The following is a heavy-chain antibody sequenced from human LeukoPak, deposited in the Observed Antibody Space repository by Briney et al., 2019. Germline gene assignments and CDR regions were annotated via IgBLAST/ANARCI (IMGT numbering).Heavy chain of an antibody. CDR1: GFTFSSYA. Sequence: PGGSLRLSCAPSGFTFSSYAMHWVRQATGKGLEWVSAIGTAGKTYYADSVKGRFTISRENAKNSLYLQLNSLRAGDTAVYYCAREGFGEFADIWGQGTMVTVSS. V-gene: IGHV3-13*01. CDR2: IGTAGKT. J-gene: IGHJ3*02. D-gene: IGHD3-10*01. CDR3: AREGFGEFADI.